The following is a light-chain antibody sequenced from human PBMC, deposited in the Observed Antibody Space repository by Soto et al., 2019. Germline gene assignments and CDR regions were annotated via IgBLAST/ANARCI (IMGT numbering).Light chain of an antibody. V-gene: IGLV1-40*01. CDR1: SSNIGAGYD. CDR2: GNS. Sequence: QPVLTQPPSVSGAPGQRVTISGTGTSSNIGAGYDVHWYQQLPGTAPKLLIYGNSNRPSGVPDRFSGSKSGTSASLAITGLQAEDEADYYCQSYDSSLSGSEVFGTGTKVTVL. J-gene: IGLJ1*01. CDR3: QSYDSSLSGSEV.